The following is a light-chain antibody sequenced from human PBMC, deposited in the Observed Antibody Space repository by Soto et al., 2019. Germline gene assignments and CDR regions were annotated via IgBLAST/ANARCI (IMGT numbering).Light chain of an antibody. CDR1: SSDVGGYDL. CDR3: NSHTSSTFWV. V-gene: IGLV2-14*01. CDR2: EVS. J-gene: IGLJ3*02. Sequence: QSVLTQPSSVSGSPGQSITISCTGTSSDVGGYDLVSWYQLHPGKAPKLIIYEVSNRPSGVSNRFSGSKSGNTASLTISGLQAEDEADYYCNSHTSSTFWVFAGGTKLTVL.